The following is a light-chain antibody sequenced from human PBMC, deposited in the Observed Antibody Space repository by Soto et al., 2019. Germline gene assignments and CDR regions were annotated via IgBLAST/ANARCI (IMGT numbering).Light chain of an antibody. V-gene: IGKV1-33*01. CDR1: QDISNY. CDR3: QQYDNPIT. Sequence: DIQMTQSPSSLSASVGDRVTITCQASQDISNYLNCYQQKAGKAPKLLIYAASNLETGVPPRFSGSGSRTDFTFTISRLQHEDIATYYCQQYDNPITFGPGTKVDIK. J-gene: IGKJ3*01. CDR2: AAS.